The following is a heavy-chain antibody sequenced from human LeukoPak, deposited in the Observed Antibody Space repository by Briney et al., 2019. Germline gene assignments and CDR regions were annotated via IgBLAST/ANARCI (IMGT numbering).Heavy chain of an antibody. J-gene: IGHJ4*02. Sequence: PSETLSLTCAVYGGSFSGYYWSWIRQPPGKGLEWIGEINHSGSTNYNPSLKSRVTISVDTSKNQFSLKLSSVTAADMAVYYCARGAAGISFDYWGQGTLVTVSS. CDR2: INHSGST. V-gene: IGHV4-34*01. CDR3: ARGAAGISFDY. D-gene: IGHD6-13*01. CDR1: GGSFSGYY.